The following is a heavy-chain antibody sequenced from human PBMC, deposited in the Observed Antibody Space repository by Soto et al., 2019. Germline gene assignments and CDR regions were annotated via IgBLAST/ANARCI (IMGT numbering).Heavy chain of an antibody. CDR3: TTLHGSGSYYITPDY. J-gene: IGHJ4*02. D-gene: IGHD3-10*01. Sequence: EVQLVESGGGLVKPGGSLRLSCEASGFTFSNAWMSWVRQAPGKGLEWVGRIKSKTDGGTTDYAAPVKGRFTISRDDSRNTLYMQMNSMKTEDTAVYYCTTLHGSGSYYITPDYWGQGTLVTVSS. CDR2: IKSKTDGGTT. CDR1: GFTFSNAW. V-gene: IGHV3-15*01.